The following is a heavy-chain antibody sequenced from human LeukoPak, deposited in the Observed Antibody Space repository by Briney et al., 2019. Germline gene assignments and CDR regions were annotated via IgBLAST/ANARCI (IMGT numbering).Heavy chain of an antibody. Sequence: PSETLSLTCTVSGGSISSYYWSWVRQAPGKGLEWVSVISDSGGSTYYADSVKGRFTISRDNSKNTLYLQMNSLRAEDTAVYYCAMVNCSSTSCYTTPLDYWGQGTLVTVSS. J-gene: IGHJ4*02. D-gene: IGHD2-2*02. CDR2: ISDSGGST. V-gene: IGHV3-66*02. CDR3: AMVNCSSTSCYTTPLDY. CDR1: GGSISSYY.